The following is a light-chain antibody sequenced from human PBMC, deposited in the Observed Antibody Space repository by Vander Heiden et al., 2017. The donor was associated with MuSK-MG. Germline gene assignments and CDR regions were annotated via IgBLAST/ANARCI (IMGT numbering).Light chain of an antibody. Sequence: AIRMTQSPSSLSASTGDRVTITCRASQGISSYLAWYQQKAGKAPKLLIYAASTLQSGVPSRFSGSGSGTDFTLTISCLQSEDFATYYCQQDDSSPRTFGHGTEVEIK. CDR2: AAS. CDR1: QGISSY. V-gene: IGKV1-8*01. CDR3: QQDDSSPRT. J-gene: IGKJ1*01.